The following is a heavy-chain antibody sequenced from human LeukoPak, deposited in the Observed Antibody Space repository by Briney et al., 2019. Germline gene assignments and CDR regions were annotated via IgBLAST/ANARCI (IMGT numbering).Heavy chain of an antibody. D-gene: IGHD5-18*01. Sequence: PSETLSLTCTVSGGSISSYYWSWIRQPPGKGLEWIGYIYYSGSTNYNPSLKSRVTISVDTSKNQFSLKLSSVTAADTAVYYCARVGLWSPGLFDYWGQGTLVTVSS. CDR3: ARVGLWSPGLFDY. V-gene: IGHV4-59*01. J-gene: IGHJ4*02. CDR1: GGSISSYY. CDR2: IYYSGST.